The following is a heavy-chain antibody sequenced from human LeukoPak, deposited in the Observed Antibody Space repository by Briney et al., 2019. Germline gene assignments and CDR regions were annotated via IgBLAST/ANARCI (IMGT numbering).Heavy chain of an antibody. CDR2: IGTAGDT. D-gene: IGHD4-17*01. Sequence: GGSLRLSCAASGFTFSSYDMHWVRQATGKGLEWVSAIGTAGDTYYPGSVKGRFTISRENAKNSLYLQMNSLRAGDTAVYYCARGRDSGDYGDYWFDPWGQGTLVTVSS. CDR1: GFTFSSYD. CDR3: ARGRDSGDYGDYWFDP. V-gene: IGHV3-13*01. J-gene: IGHJ5*02.